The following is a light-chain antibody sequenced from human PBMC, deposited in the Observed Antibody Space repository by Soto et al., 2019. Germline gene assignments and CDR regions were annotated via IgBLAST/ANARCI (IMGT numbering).Light chain of an antibody. CDR2: EGS. Sequence: QSVLTQPASVSGSPGQSITISCTGSSSDVGSYNLVSWYQHHPGKAPKLMIYEGSKRPSGVSNRFSGSKSGNTASLTISGLQAEDEADYYCCSYAGFKSVVFGGGTKVTVL. V-gene: IGLV2-23*01. J-gene: IGLJ2*01. CDR3: CSYAGFKSVV. CDR1: SSDVGSYNL.